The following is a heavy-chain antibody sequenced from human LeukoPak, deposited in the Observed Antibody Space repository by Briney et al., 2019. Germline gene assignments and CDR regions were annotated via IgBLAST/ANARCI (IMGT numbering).Heavy chain of an antibody. V-gene: IGHV3-7*01. Sequence: GGSLRLSCAASGFTFRRYWMSWVRQAPGKGLEWVANIKQDGSEKYYVDSVKGRFTISRDNAKNSLYLQMNSLRAEDTAVYYCARLSARGNWFDPWGQGTLVTVSS. CDR2: IKQDGSEK. CDR1: GFTFRRYW. D-gene: IGHD6-6*01. CDR3: ARLSARGNWFDP. J-gene: IGHJ5*02.